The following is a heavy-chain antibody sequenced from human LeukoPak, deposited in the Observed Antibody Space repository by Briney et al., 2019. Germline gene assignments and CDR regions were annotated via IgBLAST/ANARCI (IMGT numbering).Heavy chain of an antibody. CDR2: ISGSGGST. V-gene: IGHV3-23*01. D-gene: IGHD1-26*01. Sequence: GGSLRLSCAASGFTFSDTWMHWVRQAPGKGLEWVSAISGSGGSTYYADSVKGRFTISRDNSKNTLYLQMNSLRAEDTAVYYCAKGEKWELLGGIYFDYWGQGTLVTVSS. CDR1: GFTFSDTW. J-gene: IGHJ4*02. CDR3: AKGEKWELLGGIYFDY.